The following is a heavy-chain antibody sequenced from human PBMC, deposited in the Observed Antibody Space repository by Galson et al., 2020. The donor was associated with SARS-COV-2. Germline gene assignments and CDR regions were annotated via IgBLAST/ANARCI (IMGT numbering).Heavy chain of an antibody. J-gene: IGHJ6*02. CDR3: ARDEGGTYSATYNYDGMDV. CDR2: ISFDGTNK. CDR1: GFTFSSYA. Sequence: SCEASGFTFSSYALHWVRQAPAKGLEWVAVISFDGTNKNYAESVKGRFTIFRDNSKNTGFLQMNSLRVDDTAVYYCARDEGGTYSATYNYDGMDVWGHGTTVAVSS. V-gene: IGHV3-30*04. D-gene: IGHD1-26*01.